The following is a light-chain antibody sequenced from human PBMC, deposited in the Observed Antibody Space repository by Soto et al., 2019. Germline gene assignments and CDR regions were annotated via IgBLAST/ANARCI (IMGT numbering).Light chain of an antibody. CDR3: QQYKSFSLT. CDR1: QSINNW. V-gene: IGKV1-5*03. J-gene: IGKJ4*01. CDR2: KTS. Sequence: DIQMTQSPSTLSASVGDRVTITCRASQSINNWLAWYQQKPGKAPKLLIYKTSDLESGVPSRFSGSGSGTEFPLTISSLQPDDFATYYCQQYKSFSLTFGGGTRVEVK.